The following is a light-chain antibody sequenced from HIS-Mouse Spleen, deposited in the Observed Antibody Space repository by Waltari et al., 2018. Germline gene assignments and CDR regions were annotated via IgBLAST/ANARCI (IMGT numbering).Light chain of an antibody. CDR2: EDN. CDR1: SGSIASNY. V-gene: IGLV6-57*04. CDR3: QSYDSSNHWV. Sequence: NFMLTQPHSVSESPGKTVTISCTRSSGSIASNYVQWYQQRPGRAPTTVIYEDNPLPAGVPDRFSGSIDSSSNSASLTISGLKTEDEADYYCQSYDSSNHWVFGGGTKLTVL. J-gene: IGLJ3*02.